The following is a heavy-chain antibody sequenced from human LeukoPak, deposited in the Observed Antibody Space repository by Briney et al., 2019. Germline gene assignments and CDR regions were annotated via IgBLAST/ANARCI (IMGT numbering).Heavy chain of an antibody. D-gene: IGHD3-22*01. CDR1: GYTFTGYY. Sequence: GASVNVSCKASGYTFTGYYIHWVRQAPGQGLEWMGWINTNSGGTNYAQKFQGRVTMTRDTSISTAYMELSRLRSAATAVYYCARAHEYYDSSGYYFGYWGQGTLVTVSS. CDR3: ARAHEYYDSSGYYFGY. CDR2: INTNSGGT. V-gene: IGHV1-2*02. J-gene: IGHJ4*02.